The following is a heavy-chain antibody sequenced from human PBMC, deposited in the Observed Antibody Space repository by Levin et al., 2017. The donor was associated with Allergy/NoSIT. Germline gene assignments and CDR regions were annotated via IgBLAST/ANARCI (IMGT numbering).Heavy chain of an antibody. D-gene: IGHD2-8*02. J-gene: IGHJ6*02. CDR1: CGSISTSTFY. CDR2: VFYNGST. V-gene: IGHV4-39*01. Sequence: SQTLSLPCTFSCGSISTSTFYWAWIRQPPGKGLEWIGSVFYNGSTWYNPSLKSRVTISVDTSKNQFSLKLHSMTAADPAVYFCARHCTGNTCYYYYYYGLEVWGPGTTVTVSS. CDR3: ARHCTGNTCYYYYYYGLEV.